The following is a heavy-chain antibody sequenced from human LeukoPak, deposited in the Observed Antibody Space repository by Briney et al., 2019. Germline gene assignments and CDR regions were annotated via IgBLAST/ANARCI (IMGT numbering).Heavy chain of an antibody. CDR1: GGSISIYY. D-gene: IGHD2/OR15-2a*01. J-gene: IGHJ4*02. CDR3: AGHHPRNTVDF. Sequence: SETLSLTCTVSGGSISIYYWSCIRQPPGKGREWIAYMSDIGSINYNPSLKSRVTISLDTSKNQFPLKLSSVTAADTAVYYCAGHHPRNTVDFWGQGTLVTVSS. CDR2: MSDIGSI. V-gene: IGHV4-59*08.